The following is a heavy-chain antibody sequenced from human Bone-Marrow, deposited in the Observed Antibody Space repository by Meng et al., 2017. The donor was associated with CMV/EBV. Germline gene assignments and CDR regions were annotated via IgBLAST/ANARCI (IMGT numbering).Heavy chain of an antibody. V-gene: IGHV3-21*01. D-gene: IGHD2-15*01. Sequence: GESLKISCAASGFTFSSYSMNWVRQAPGKGLEWVSSISSSSYIYYADSVKGRFTISRDNAKNSLYLQMNSLRAEDTAVYYCARGTARYFVVVVAATPVSAFDIWGQGTMVTVSS. J-gene: IGHJ3*02. CDR2: ISSSSYI. CDR3: ARGTARYFVVVVAATPVSAFDI. CDR1: GFTFSSYS.